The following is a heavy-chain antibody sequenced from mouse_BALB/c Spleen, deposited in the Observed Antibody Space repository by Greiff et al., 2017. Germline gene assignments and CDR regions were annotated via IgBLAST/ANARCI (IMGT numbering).Heavy chain of an antibody. D-gene: IGHD4-1*01. J-gene: IGHJ2*01. CDR1: GFTFSSYA. CDR2: ISSGGST. V-gene: IGHV5-6-5*01. CDR3: ARGASNCAYFDY. Sequence: EVKLVESGGGLVKPGGSLKLSCAASGFTFSSYAMSWVRQTPEKRLEWVASISSGGSTYYPVSVKGRFTISRDNARNILYLQMSSLRSEDTAMYYCARGASNCAYFDYWGQGTTLTVSS.